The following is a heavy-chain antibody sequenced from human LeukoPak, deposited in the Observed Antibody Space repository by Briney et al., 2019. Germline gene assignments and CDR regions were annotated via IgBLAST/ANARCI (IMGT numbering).Heavy chain of an antibody. CDR2: IRNKDKKYTT. CDR1: GFTLSAHY. CDR3: ARVAPYCGNDCYSRYFDY. V-gene: IGHV3-72*01. D-gene: IGHD2-21*02. Sequence: QTGGSLRLSCAASGFTLSAHYMDWVRQAPGKGLEWVARIRNKDKKYTTEYAASVKGRFTISRDDRDNSLYLQMNGLKPEDTAVYYCARVAPYCGNDCYSRYFDYWGQGILVTVSS. J-gene: IGHJ4*02.